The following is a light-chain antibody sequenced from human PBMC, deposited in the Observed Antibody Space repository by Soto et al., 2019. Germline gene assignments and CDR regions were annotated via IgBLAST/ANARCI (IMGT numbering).Light chain of an antibody. Sequence: QSVLTQPASVSGSPGQSITISCTGTSTDVGGYNYVSWYQHHPGKAPKLMIYEVSNRPSGVSNRFSGSKSGNTASLTISGLQAEDESDYYCSSYTGDSTPFVFGTGTQLTVL. CDR3: SSYTGDSTPFV. V-gene: IGLV2-14*01. J-gene: IGLJ7*01. CDR2: EVS. CDR1: STDVGGYNY.